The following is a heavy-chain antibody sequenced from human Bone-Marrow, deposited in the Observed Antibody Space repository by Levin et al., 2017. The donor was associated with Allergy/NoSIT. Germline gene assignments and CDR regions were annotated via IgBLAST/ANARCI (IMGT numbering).Heavy chain of an antibody. CDR1: GDSVSNDSTS. CDR2: TYYRSKWYN. V-gene: IGHV6-1*01. Sequence: SQTLSLTCAISGDSVSNDSTSWSWVRQSPSRGLEWLGRTYYRSKWYNDYAVSVKSRMIINPDTSKNHFSLQLNSVTPEDTAVYYCTRDFGRGCYLGYWGQGVLVTVSS. D-gene: IGHD3-10*01. J-gene: IGHJ4*02. CDR3: TRDFGRGCYLGY.